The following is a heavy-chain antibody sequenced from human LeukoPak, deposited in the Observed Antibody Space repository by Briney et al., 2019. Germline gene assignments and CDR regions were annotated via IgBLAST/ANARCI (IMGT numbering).Heavy chain of an antibody. CDR3: ASYGATGGYSSSYY. CDR2: ISAYNGNT. J-gene: IGHJ4*02. D-gene: IGHD6-6*01. Sequence: GASVKVSCKASGYTFTSYGISWVRQAPGQGLEWMGWISAYNGNTNYAQKLQGRVTMTTDTSTSTAYMELRSLRSDDTAVYYCASYGATGGYSSSYYWGQGTLVTVSS. V-gene: IGHV1-18*01. CDR1: GYTFTSYG.